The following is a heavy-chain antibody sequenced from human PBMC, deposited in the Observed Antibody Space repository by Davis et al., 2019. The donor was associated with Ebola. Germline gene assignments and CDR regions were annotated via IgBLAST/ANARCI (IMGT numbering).Heavy chain of an antibody. J-gene: IGHJ6*03. CDR1: GGSISSGSYY. V-gene: IGHV4-61*09. CDR2: MYTTGST. CDR3: ARTLEGQYYYYYMDV. Sequence: SETLSLTCTVSGGSISSGSYYWSWVRQPAGKGLEWIGHMYTTGSTNYNPSLKSRVTISVDTSMNQFSLKLSSVTAADTDMYYCARTLEGQYYYYYMDVWGKGTTVTVFS.